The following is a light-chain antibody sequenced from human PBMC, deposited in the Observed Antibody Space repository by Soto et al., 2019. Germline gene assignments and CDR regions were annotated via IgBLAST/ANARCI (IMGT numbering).Light chain of an antibody. CDR3: CSYTTSNTRQIV. Sequence: QSALTQPASVSGSPGQSIAISCTGTSSNVGGYNFVSWYQQHPGKAPKLLIYEVNKRPSGVSNRFSGSKSDNTASLTISGLQAEDEADYYCCSYTTSNTRQIVFGTGTKLTVL. CDR1: SSNVGGYNF. V-gene: IGLV2-14*01. CDR2: EVN. J-gene: IGLJ1*01.